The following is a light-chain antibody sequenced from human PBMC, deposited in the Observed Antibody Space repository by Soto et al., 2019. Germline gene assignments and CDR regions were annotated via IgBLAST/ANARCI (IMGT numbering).Light chain of an antibody. J-gene: IGKJ2*01. CDR3: QQYNNWPRT. CDR1: QSVSTN. V-gene: IGKV3-15*01. Sequence: EIVMTQSPVTLSVSPGERATLSCRASQSVSTNLAWYQQKPGQAPRLLIYGASTRATGIPARLSGSGSGTEFTLTISSLQSADFAVYYCQQYNNWPRTFGQGTKLEI. CDR2: GAS.